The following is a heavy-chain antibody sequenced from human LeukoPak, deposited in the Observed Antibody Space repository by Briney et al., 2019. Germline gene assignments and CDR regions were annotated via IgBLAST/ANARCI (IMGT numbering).Heavy chain of an antibody. CDR3: ARDRAYWNYGLGDAFDI. J-gene: IGHJ3*02. V-gene: IGHV1-2*02. Sequence: GASVKVSCKASGYTFTGYYMHWVRQAPGQGLEWMGWINPNSGGTNYAQKFQGRVTMTRDTSISTAYMELSRLRSDDTAVYYCARDRAYWNYGLGDAFDIWGQGTMVTVSS. CDR1: GYTFTGYY. D-gene: IGHD1-7*01. CDR2: INPNSGGT.